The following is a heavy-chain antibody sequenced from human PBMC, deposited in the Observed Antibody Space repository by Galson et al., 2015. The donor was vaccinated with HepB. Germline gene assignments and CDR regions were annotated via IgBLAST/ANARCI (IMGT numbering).Heavy chain of an antibody. J-gene: IGHJ4*02. CDR1: GFTFSSYA. Sequence: SLRLSCAASGFTFSSYAMHWVRQAPGKGLEWVAVISYDGSNKYYADSVKGRFTISRDNSKNTLYLQMNSLRAEDTAVYYCAKDQSVATMPDYWGQGTLVTVS. D-gene: IGHD5-24*01. CDR3: AKDQSVATMPDY. V-gene: IGHV3-30*04. CDR2: ISYDGSNK.